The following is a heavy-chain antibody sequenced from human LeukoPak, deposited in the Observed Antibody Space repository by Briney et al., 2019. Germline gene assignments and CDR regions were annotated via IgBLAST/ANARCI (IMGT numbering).Heavy chain of an antibody. CDR1: GFTMSSYN. CDR2: ISSSGDYI. Sequence: GGSLRLSCAASGFTMSSYNMIWVRQAPGKGLHCVSYISSSGDYIYYADSVKGRFTISRDDAKNSLYLQMNSLRGDDTAVYYCAGERGGYGFYWGQGTLVTVSS. V-gene: IGHV3-21*01. J-gene: IGHJ4*02. D-gene: IGHD5-12*01. CDR3: AGERGGYGFY.